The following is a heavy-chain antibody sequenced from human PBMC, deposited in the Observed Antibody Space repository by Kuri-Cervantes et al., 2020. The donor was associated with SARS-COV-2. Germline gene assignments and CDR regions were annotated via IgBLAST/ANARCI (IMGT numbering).Heavy chain of an antibody. J-gene: IGHJ5*02. CDR3: ARVAKSGWNANNWFDP. V-gene: IGHV3-23*01. CDR1: GFTFISYA. Sequence: GGSLRLSCAASGFTFISYAMSWVRQAPGKGLEWVSTIGSSGGSTYYADSVKGQFTISRDNSKNTLYLQMNSLRAEDTAVYYCARVAKSGWNANNWFDPWGQGTLVTVSS. D-gene: IGHD1-1*01. CDR2: IGSSGGST.